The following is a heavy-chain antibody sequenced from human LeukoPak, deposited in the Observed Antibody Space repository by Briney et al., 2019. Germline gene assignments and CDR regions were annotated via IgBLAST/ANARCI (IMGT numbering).Heavy chain of an antibody. D-gene: IGHD3-22*01. CDR2: IYYSGST. V-gene: IGHV4-59*01. Sequence: SETVSLTCTVSGGSISSYYWSWIRQPPGKGLEWIGYIYYSGSTNYNPSLKSRVTISVDTSKNQFSLKLSSVTAADTAVYYCASLSKITMIDHWGQGTLVTVSS. CDR3: ASLSKITMIDH. CDR1: GGSISSYY. J-gene: IGHJ4*02.